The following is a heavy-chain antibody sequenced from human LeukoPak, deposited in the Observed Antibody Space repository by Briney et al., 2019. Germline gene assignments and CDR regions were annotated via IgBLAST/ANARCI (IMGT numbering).Heavy chain of an antibody. Sequence: GSLKISWKGSGYIFTTYWIGWVRQMPGKGLEWMGVIYPGDSDTRYSPSFQSQVTISAAESISTAYLQWSSLKASDTGMYYCARQRARDFDIWGQGTMVTVSS. CDR1: GYIFTTYW. CDR2: IYPGDSDT. J-gene: IGHJ3*02. V-gene: IGHV5-51*01. CDR3: ARQRARDFDI.